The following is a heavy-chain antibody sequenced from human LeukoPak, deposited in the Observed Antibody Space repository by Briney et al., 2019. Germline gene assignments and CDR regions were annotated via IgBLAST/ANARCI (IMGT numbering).Heavy chain of an antibody. CDR3: ARDNSPSQWLAHNRPYYFDY. CDR1: GFTFSSYA. CDR2: ISYDGSNK. Sequence: GGSLRLSCAASGFTFSSYAMHWVRQAPGKGLEWVAVISYDGSNKYYADSVKGRFTISRDNSKNTLYLQMNSLRAEDTAVYYCARDNSPSQWLAHNRPYYFDYWGQGTLVTVSS. D-gene: IGHD6-19*01. V-gene: IGHV3-30-3*01. J-gene: IGHJ4*02.